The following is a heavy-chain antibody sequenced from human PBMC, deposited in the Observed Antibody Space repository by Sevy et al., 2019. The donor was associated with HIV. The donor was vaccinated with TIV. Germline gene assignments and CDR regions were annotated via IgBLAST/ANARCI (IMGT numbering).Heavy chain of an antibody. J-gene: IGHJ5*02. Sequence: SETLSLTCTVSGGFISSYYWNWIRLPPGKGLEWIGSSYYSGNTNYNPSLKSRVTISLDMSKNQFSLKLSSVTAADTAVYYSATGVAAADNWFDPWGQGTLVTVSS. CDR1: GGFISSYY. V-gene: IGHV4-59*01. CDR3: ATGVAAADNWFDP. CDR2: SYYSGNT. D-gene: IGHD6-13*01.